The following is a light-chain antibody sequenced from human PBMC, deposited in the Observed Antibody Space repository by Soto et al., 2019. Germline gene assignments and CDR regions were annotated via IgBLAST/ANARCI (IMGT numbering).Light chain of an antibody. J-gene: IGKJ4*01. CDR3: QQYYSY. CDR2: KAS. V-gene: IGKV1-5*03. CDR1: QSIGSG. Sequence: DIQMTQSPSTLSASVGDRVTIVCRASQSIGSGLAWYQQKPGKAPKLLIYKASNLESGVPSRFSGSGSRTEFTLTISGLQPDDFATYYCQQYYSYFGGGTKVEIK.